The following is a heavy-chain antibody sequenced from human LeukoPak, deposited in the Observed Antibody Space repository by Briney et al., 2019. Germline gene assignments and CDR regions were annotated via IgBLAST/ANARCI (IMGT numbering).Heavy chain of an antibody. CDR2: IYSSGST. J-gene: IGHJ5*02. CDR3: ARGGVAARLMYGFQNWFDP. Sequence: SETLSLTCSVSGETVSSGAFYWSWIRQHPGRGLEWIGNIYSSGSTYYNPTLRSRLTISVDTSNNLFSLKMTSATAADMAVYYCARGGVAARLMYGFQNWFDPWGQGTLVTVSS. CDR1: GETVSSGAFY. V-gene: IGHV4-31*03. D-gene: IGHD6-6*01.